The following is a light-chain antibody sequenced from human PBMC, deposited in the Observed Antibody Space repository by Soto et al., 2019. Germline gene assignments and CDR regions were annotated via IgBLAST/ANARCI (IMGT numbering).Light chain of an antibody. V-gene: IGKV1-5*03. Sequence: DIQMTQSPSTLSASVGDRVTITCRASQSTSTWLAWYQQRPGKTPKLLISEASKLESGVPSRFSGSGSGTEFTLTISSLQPDDFATYYCQQYITYSYAFGQGTKVEIK. CDR3: QQYITYSYA. CDR1: QSTSTW. J-gene: IGKJ1*01. CDR2: EAS.